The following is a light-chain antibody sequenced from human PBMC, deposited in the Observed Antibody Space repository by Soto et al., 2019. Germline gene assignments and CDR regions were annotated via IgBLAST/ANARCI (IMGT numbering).Light chain of an antibody. V-gene: IGLV3-21*02. CDR1: NIGSKS. CDR2: NNN. J-gene: IGLJ2*01. Sequence: SSELTQPPSVSVAPGQTARITCGGNNIGSKSVHWYQQKPGQAPVLVVYNNNDRPSGIPERFSGSNAGNTATLTISRVEAGDEADYYCQVWDRSSDHVVFGGGTKLTVL. CDR3: QVWDRSSDHVV.